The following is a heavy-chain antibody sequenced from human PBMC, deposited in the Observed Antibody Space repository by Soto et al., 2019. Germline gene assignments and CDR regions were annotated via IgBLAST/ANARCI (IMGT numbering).Heavy chain of an antibody. Sequence: QVQLVQSGPEVKKPGASVKVSCKTSGYSFHNYGIIWVRQAPGQGLEWMGWISGQIAKTNYAQKFQGKVTMTTDTSTSTAYMELRTLTSDDTAMYYCARGPPSGSYSLTPRYWGQGTLVTVSS. CDR3: ARGPPSGSYSLTPRY. CDR1: GYSFHNYG. CDR2: ISGQIAKT. V-gene: IGHV1-18*04. D-gene: IGHD1-26*01. J-gene: IGHJ4*02.